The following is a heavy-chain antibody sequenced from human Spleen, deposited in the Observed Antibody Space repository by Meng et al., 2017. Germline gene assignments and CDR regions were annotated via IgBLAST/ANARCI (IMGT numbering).Heavy chain of an antibody. CDR1: GFTFSNAW. CDR3: SGHVDD. J-gene: IGHJ4*01. Sequence: GESLKISCAASGFTFSNAWMTWVRQAPGKGLEWIGRMKSNVGGGTVDYAAAVKGRFFIARDDSENNFYLQTNSLKNEDTAVYYCSGHVDDWGHGTLVTVSS. V-gene: IGHV3-15*01. CDR2: MKSNVGGGTV.